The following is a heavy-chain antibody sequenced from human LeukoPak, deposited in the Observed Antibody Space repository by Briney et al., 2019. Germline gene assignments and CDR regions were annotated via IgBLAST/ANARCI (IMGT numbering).Heavy chain of an antibody. CDR2: VDHTGST. J-gene: IGHJ4*02. CDR1: DDSITMYY. D-gene: IGHD6-25*01. Sequence: SETLSLTCSVSDDSITMYYWTWIRQPPGKGLEWIGYVDHTGSTNFNPSLNGRVSISRDTTNNLFSLKLSSVTAADTAVYYCAALSGRGFYFDYWGQGTLVTVSS. V-gene: IGHV4-59*08. CDR3: AALSGRGFYFDY.